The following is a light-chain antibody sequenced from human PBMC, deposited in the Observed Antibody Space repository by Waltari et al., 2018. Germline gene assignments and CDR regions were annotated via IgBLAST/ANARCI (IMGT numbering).Light chain of an antibody. CDR2: RNN. CDR3: AAWDDRLSGVI. V-gene: IGLV1-47*01. J-gene: IGLJ2*01. Sequence: QSVLTQPPSASGTPGQSVTISCSGSTSNIGSSFVYWYQQFPGTAPKLLFSRNNQRPSGVPGPLSGLKADTAGALASSGLRSEDEADYYCAAWDDRLSGVIFGGGTKLTVL. CDR1: TSNIGSSF.